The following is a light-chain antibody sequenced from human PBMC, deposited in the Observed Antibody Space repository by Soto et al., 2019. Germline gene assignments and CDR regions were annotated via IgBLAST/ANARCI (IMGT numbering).Light chain of an antibody. CDR3: QQYGSSLLT. CDR2: GAS. V-gene: IGKV3-20*01. CDR1: RVLSSTN. Sequence: EIVLTQSPGTLSLSPGERATLSCRASRVLSSTNLAWYQQNPGQPPRPLTYGASSRATGIPDRFSGSGSGTDFTLTISRLEPEDFAVYYCQQYGSSLLTFGGGTKVEIK. J-gene: IGKJ4*01.